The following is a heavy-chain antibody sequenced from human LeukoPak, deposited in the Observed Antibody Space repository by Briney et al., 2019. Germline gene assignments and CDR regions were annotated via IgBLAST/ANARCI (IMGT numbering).Heavy chain of an antibody. CDR3: AKGSDSSGYFNWFDP. J-gene: IGHJ5*02. Sequence: GGSLRLSCAASGFTFDDYAMHWVRQAPGKGLEWVSGISWNSGSIGYADSVKGRFTISRDNAKNSLYLQMNSLRAEDTALYYCAKGSDSSGYFNWFDPWGQGTLVTVSS. D-gene: IGHD3-22*01. V-gene: IGHV3-9*01. CDR1: GFTFDDYA. CDR2: ISWNSGSI.